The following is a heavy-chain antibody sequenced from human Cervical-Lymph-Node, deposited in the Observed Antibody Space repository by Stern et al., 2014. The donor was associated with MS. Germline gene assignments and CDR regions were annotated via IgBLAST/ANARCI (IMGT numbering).Heavy chain of an antibody. J-gene: IGHJ4*02. D-gene: IGHD3-10*01. CDR1: GYSFSTYA. CDR2: INGGNGKT. CDR3: ARGRGYYFDY. V-gene: IGHV1-3*01. Sequence: QMQLVQSGAEVKKPGASVKLSCKASGYSFSTYAMHWVRQAPGQRLEWMGWINGGNGKTKSSQKFQGGVTLTRDTSASTVYMDLNSLRSEDTAVYYCARGRGYYFDYWGQGTLVTVSS.